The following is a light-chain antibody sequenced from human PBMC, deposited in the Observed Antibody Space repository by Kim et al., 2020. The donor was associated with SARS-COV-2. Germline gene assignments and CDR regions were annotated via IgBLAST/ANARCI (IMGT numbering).Light chain of an antibody. Sequence: ALGQTVRITCQGDRLRRYYASWYQQKPGQAPVLVIYGKNNRPSGIPDRFSGSSSGNTASLTITGAQAEDEADYYCNSRDSSGNHVVFGGGTQLTVL. V-gene: IGLV3-19*01. J-gene: IGLJ2*01. CDR2: GKN. CDR1: RLRRYY. CDR3: NSRDSSGNHVV.